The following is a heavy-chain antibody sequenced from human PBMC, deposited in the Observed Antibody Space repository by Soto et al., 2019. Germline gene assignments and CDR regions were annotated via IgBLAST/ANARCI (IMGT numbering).Heavy chain of an antibody. CDR2: INPNSGGT. Sequence: ASVKVSCKASGFTFTGHYIHWVRQAPGQGLEWMGWINPNSGGTSYAQKFQGRLTMTTDTSITTAYMELSSLRSEDTAVYYCARCDIVVVPAAIGYYYYGMDVWGQGTTVTVSS. CDR1: GFTFTGHY. V-gene: IGHV1-2*02. D-gene: IGHD2-2*02. J-gene: IGHJ6*02. CDR3: ARCDIVVVPAAIGYYYYGMDV.